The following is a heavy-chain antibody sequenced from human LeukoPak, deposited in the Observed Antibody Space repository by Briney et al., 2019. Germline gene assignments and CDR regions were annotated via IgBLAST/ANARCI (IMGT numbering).Heavy chain of an antibody. CDR2: INPNSGGT. D-gene: IGHD6-19*01. V-gene: IGHV1-2*02. CDR1: GYTFTGYY. J-gene: IGHJ4*02. CDR3: ARDLHTVAGQYVDY. Sequence: ASVKVSCKASGYTFTGYYMHWVRQAPGQGLEWMGWINPNSGGTNYAQKFQGRVTMTRDTSISTAYMELSRLRSDDTAVYYCARDLHTVAGQYVDYWGQGTLVTVSS.